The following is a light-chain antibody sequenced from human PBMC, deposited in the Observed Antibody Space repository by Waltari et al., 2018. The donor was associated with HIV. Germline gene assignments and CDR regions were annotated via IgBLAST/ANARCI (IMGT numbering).Light chain of an antibody. V-gene: IGLV2-23*02. CDR3: CSYSGTGVV. CDR1: SSDVGASNL. Sequence: QSALTQPASVSGSPGQSITISCTGTSSDVGASNLVSWYQKYPGKAPQLMICEVIKRPSGVSDRFSGSRSGNTASLTSSGLQTEDEGDYYCCSYSGTGVVFGGGTKVTVL. J-gene: IGLJ2*01. CDR2: EVI.